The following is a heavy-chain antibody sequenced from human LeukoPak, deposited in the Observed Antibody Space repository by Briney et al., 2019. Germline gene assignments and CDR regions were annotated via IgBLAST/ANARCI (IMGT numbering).Heavy chain of an antibody. J-gene: IGHJ4*02. D-gene: IGHD1-20*01. CDR2: VYTSGST. V-gene: IGHV4-61*02. CDR1: GASISSGDHY. CDR3: VTANQRSTYYFGY. Sequence: SETLSLTCSVSGASISSGDHYWSWIRQPAGKGLEWVGRVYTSGSTTYNPSLKSRVTISVDTSTNQFSLKLSSVTAADTAVYYCVTANQRSTYYFGYWGQGTLVTVSS.